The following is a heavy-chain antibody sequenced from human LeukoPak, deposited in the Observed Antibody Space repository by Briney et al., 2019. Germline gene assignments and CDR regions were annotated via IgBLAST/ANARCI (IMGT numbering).Heavy chain of an antibody. J-gene: IGHJ4*02. CDR1: GFTFSNYG. Sequence: GGSLRLSCAVSGFTFSNYGMSWVRQAPGKGLEWVSVISSSGGSTYYADSVKGRFTISRDNSKNTLYLQMNSLRAEDTAVYYCAKGGYCGGDCFFRLDYWGQGTLVTVSS. CDR3: AKGGYCGGDCFFRLDY. D-gene: IGHD2-21*02. V-gene: IGHV3-23*01. CDR2: ISSSGGST.